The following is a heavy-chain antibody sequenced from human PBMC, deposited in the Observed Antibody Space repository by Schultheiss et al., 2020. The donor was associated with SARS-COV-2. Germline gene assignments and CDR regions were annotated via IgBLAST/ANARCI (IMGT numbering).Heavy chain of an antibody. J-gene: IGHJ6*02. CDR2: ISSNGGST. Sequence: GGSLRLSCTASGFTFSNYDMSWVRQAPGKGLEYVSAISSNGGSTYYADSVKGRFTISRDNSKNTLYLQMNSLRAEDTAVYYCARDRVWWLRNYYGMDVWGQGTTVTVSS. D-gene: IGHD5-12*01. CDR1: GFTFSNYD. V-gene: IGHV3-64*04. CDR3: ARDRVWWLRNYYGMDV.